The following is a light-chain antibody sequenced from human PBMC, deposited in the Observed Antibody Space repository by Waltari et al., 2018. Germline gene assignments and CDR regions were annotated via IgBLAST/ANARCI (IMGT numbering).Light chain of an antibody. CDR2: AVT. Sequence: SALTQPLSASGSPGQSVSISCTGTSSDVGAYNYVSWYQQHPGKAPRLSIYAVTKRPSGVPDRFAGSKSGNTASLTVSGLQTEDEADYYCCSYTDRSTMVFGAGTKLTVL. CDR1: SSDVGAYNY. V-gene: IGLV2-8*01. CDR3: CSYTDRSTMV. J-gene: IGLJ3*02.